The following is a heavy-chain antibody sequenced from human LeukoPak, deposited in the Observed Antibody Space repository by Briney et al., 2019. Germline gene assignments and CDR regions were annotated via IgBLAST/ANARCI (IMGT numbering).Heavy chain of an antibody. V-gene: IGHV3-30*18. CDR1: GFTFRKFY. D-gene: IGHD4-23*01. Sequence: QDRRCPRLSCAASGFTFRKFYMRWVRQTPGKGLEWVAVISYAVGVKYPRDSVRGRFTASRDNSENTLFLQMNSLRAEDTAIYNCAKGGAQKTFRWGMDYWGQGTLVTVSS. J-gene: IGHJ4*02. CDR3: AKGGAQKTFRWGMDY. CDR2: ISYAVGVK.